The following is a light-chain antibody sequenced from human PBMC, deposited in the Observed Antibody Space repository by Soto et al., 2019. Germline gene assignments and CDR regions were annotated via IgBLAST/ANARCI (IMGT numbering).Light chain of an antibody. CDR3: EQYGSSPLT. Sequence: EVVLTQSPGTLSLSPGERATLSCRASQSVSSNYFAWYQQKPGQAPRLLIYAVSSRATGIPDSFSGSGSGTDFTLTISRLEAEDVAVYYCEQYGSSPLTFGQGTKVEIK. V-gene: IGKV3-20*01. J-gene: IGKJ1*01. CDR2: AVS. CDR1: QSVSSNY.